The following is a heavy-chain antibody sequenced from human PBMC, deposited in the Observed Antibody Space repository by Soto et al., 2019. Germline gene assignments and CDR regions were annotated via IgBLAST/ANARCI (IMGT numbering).Heavy chain of an antibody. CDR3: ARATYYYDSSGPPEA. D-gene: IGHD3-22*01. V-gene: IGHV4-61*01. J-gene: IGHJ4*02. CDR2: IYYSGST. CDR1: VGSVRSGSYY. Sequence: SATLSLTCTVSVGSVRSGSYYWSWIRQPPGKGLEWIGYIYYSGSTNYNPSLKSRVTISVDTSKNQFSLKLSSVTAADTAVYYCARATYYYDSSGPPEAWGQGTLVTVSS.